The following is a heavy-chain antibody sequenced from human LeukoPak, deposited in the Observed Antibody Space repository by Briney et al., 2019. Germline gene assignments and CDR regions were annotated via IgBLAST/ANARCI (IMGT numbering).Heavy chain of an antibody. J-gene: IGHJ4*02. Sequence: PGGSLRLSCGAYWFTYCCFRMKGLRQAPGKGLEWVSYISSSSSYIYYAHSVKGRFTISRDNAKNSLYLEMNSLRDENTAVYYVARVAGYDNSGYQRWYYFDYWGQGTLVTVSS. CDR1: WFTYCCFR. V-gene: IGHV3-48*02. CDR2: ISSSSSYI. CDR3: ARVAGYDNSGYQRWYYFDY. D-gene: IGHD3-22*01.